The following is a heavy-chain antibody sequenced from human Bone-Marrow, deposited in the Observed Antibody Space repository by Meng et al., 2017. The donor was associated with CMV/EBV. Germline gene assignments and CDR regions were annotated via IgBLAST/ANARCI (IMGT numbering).Heavy chain of an antibody. CDR2: ISWNSGRI. D-gene: IGHD3-3*01. CDR1: GFTFDDYA. CDR3: AKGGSRFLDWSIDY. Sequence: GGSLRLSCAASGFTFDDYAIHWVRQPPGKGLEWVSGISWNSGRIGYADSVKGRFTISRDNAKNSLYLQMNSLRAEDTALYYCAKGGSRFLDWSIDYWGQGTLVTVSS. J-gene: IGHJ4*02. V-gene: IGHV3-9*01.